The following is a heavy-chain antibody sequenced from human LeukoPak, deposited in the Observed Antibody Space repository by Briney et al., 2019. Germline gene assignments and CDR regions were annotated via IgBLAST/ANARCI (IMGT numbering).Heavy chain of an antibody. CDR2: ISGGGST. J-gene: IGHJ4*02. Sequence: PGGSLRLSCAASGFTFSSYAMAWVRQAPGKGLEWVSVISGGGSTYYADSVKGRFTISRDNSKNTLYLQMNSLRAEDTAVYYCARAPGYSSAWYPDYWGQGTLVTVSS. V-gene: IGHV3-53*01. CDR3: ARAPGYSSAWYPDY. D-gene: IGHD6-19*01. CDR1: GFTFSSYA.